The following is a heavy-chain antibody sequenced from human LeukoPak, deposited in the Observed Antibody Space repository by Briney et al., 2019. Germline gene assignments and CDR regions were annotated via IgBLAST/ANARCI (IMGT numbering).Heavy chain of an antibody. D-gene: IGHD1-26*01. CDR1: GFTFSSYA. J-gene: IGHJ4*02. Sequence: GGSLRLSCAASGFTFSSYAMSWVRQAPGKGLEWVSGISGSGDTTYYADSVKGRFTISRDNSQNTLYLQMNSLRAEDTAVYYCAKVGGSYTVDWGQGTLVTVSS. CDR3: AKVGGSYTVD. CDR2: ISGSGDTT. V-gene: IGHV3-23*01.